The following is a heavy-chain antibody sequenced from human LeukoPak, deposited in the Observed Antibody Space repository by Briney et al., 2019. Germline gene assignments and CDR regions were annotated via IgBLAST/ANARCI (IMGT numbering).Heavy chain of an antibody. Sequence: GESLKISCKCSGYSFTSYWIGCVRQMPGKGLEWMGIIYPGDSDTRYSPSFQGQVTISADKSINTAYLHWSSLKASDTAMYYCARRYSGYEYFEYWGQGTLVTVSS. CDR1: GYSFTSYW. D-gene: IGHD5-12*01. J-gene: IGHJ4*02. CDR2: IYPGDSDT. CDR3: ARRYSGYEYFEY. V-gene: IGHV5-51*01.